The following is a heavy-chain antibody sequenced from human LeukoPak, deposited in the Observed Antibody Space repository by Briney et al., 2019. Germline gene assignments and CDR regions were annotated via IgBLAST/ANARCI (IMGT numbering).Heavy chain of an antibody. J-gene: IGHJ4*02. D-gene: IGHD6-19*01. Sequence: ASVKVSCKASGYTFTGYYMHWVRQAPGQGLEWMGWINPNSGDTNYAQKFQGRVTMTRDTSISTAYMELSSLISDDTAVYYCARDLSGWYGPDYWGPGTLVTVSS. CDR3: ARDLSGWYGPDY. V-gene: IGHV1-2*02. CDR1: GYTFTGYY. CDR2: INPNSGDT.